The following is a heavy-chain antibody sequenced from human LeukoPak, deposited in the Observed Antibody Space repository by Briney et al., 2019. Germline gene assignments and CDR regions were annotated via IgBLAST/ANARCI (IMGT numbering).Heavy chain of an antibody. Sequence: SETLSLTCAVYGGSFSGYYWSWIRQPPGKGLEWIGEINHSGSTNYDPSLKSQVTISVDTSKNQFSLKLSSVTAADTAVYYCARDLWFGRNWFDPWGQGTLVTVSS. J-gene: IGHJ5*02. V-gene: IGHV4-34*01. CDR1: GGSFSGYY. D-gene: IGHD3-10*01. CDR3: ARDLWFGRNWFDP. CDR2: INHSGST.